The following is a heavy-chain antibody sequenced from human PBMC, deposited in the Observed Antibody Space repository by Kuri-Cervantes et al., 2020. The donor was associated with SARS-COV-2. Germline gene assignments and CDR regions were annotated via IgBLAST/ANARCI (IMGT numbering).Heavy chain of an antibody. CDR3: ARTGPSAVTIFGVVTRHGMDV. CDR1: GFTFSGHW. Sequence: GGSLRLSCAASGFTFSGHWIHWVRQAPGKGLEWVSYISSSGSTIYYADSVKGRFTISRDNAKNSLYLQMNSLRAEDTAVYYCARTGPSAVTIFGVVTRHGMDVWGQGTTVTVSS. V-gene: IGHV3-48*04. CDR2: ISSSGSTI. D-gene: IGHD3-3*01. J-gene: IGHJ6*02.